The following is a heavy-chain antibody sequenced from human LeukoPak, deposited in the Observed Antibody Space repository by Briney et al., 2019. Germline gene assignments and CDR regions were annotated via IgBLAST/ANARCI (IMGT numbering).Heavy chain of an antibody. V-gene: IGHV3-66*04. CDR1: GFTISNKY. CDR2: IFGGGNT. Sequence: PGGSLRLSCAASGFTISNKYMSWVRQAPGKGLEWVSVIFGGGNTYYADSVKDRFTISRDSSMNTLFLQMTSLRVEDTAVYYCARPGPDCGGDCYPDYWGQGTLVTVSS. D-gene: IGHD2-21*02. J-gene: IGHJ4*02. CDR3: ARPGPDCGGDCYPDY.